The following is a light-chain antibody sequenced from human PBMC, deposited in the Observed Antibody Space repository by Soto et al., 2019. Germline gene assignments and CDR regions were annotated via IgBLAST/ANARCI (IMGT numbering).Light chain of an antibody. CDR2: DAS. CDR1: QSISTW. J-gene: IGKJ1*01. Sequence: DIQMTQSPSSLSASVGDRVTITCRARQSISTWLAWYQQKPGKAPKLLIYDASSLESGAPSRFSGSGSGTEFTLTISSLQPDDFATYYCQQYNSYSWTIGQGTKVDIK. CDR3: QQYNSYSWT. V-gene: IGKV1-5*01.